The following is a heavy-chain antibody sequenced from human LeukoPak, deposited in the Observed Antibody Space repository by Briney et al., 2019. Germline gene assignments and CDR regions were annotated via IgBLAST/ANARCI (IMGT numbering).Heavy chain of an antibody. CDR1: EFTYSSYR. CDR3: AREAGYGMDV. J-gene: IGHJ6*02. D-gene: IGHD6-19*01. Sequence: GGSVRLSCSASEFTYSSYRMLWLAPGPGKGLEWVAVMSYDGSGKYYADSVKGRFTISRDNSKSTLYLQMNSLRAEDTAVYYCAREAGYGMDVWGQGTTVTVSS. CDR2: MSYDGSGK. V-gene: IGHV3-30*03.